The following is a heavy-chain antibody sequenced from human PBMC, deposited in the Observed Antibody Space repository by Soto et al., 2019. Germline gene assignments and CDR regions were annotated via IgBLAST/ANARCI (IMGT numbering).Heavy chain of an antibody. V-gene: IGHV1-2*04. Sequence: RASVKVSCKASGYTFTGDYMHWVRQAPGQVLEWMGLINPNSGGTNYAQKFQGWVTITRDTSISTAYMELSRLGSDDTAVYYCARDVGFEKSEYYFDYGGQGTLVNVSS. J-gene: IGHJ4*02. CDR2: INPNSGGT. CDR3: ARDVGFEKSEYYFDY. D-gene: IGHD1-26*01. CDR1: GYTFTGDY.